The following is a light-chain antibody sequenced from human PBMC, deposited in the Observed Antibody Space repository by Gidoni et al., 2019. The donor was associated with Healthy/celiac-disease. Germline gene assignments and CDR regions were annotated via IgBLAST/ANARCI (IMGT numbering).Light chain of an antibody. Sequence: QSALTQPPPVSGSPGQSVTISCTGTSSDVCGYNYVSWYQQHPGKAPKLMIYDVSKRPSGVPDRFSGSKSGNTASLTISGLQAEDEADYYCCSYAGSYTLVFGGGTKLTVL. CDR2: DVS. J-gene: IGLJ2*01. V-gene: IGLV2-11*01. CDR3: CSYAGSYTLV. CDR1: SSDVCGYNY.